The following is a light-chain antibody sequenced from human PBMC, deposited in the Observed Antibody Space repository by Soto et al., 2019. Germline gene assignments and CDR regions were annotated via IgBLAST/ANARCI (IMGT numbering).Light chain of an antibody. Sequence: QSALTQPASVSGSPGQSITISCTGTSSDVGSYNYVSWYQQPPGKAPKLIIYEVNSRPSGISNRFSGSKSGNTASLTISGLQLEDEADYFCSSHGGSGVFGVGTKLTVL. CDR1: SSDVGSYNY. J-gene: IGLJ3*02. V-gene: IGLV2-14*01. CDR2: EVN. CDR3: SSHGGSGV.